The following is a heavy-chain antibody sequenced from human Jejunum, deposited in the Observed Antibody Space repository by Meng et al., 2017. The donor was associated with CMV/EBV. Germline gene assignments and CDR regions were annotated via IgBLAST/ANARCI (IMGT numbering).Heavy chain of an antibody. J-gene: IGHJ4*02. Sequence: QVQLVQSGAEVKTPGASVNVSCTASGYTFTSYGISWVRQAPGQGLEWMGWISAYNGNTNYAQKLQGRVTMTTDTSTSTAYMELRSLRSDDPATYYCAIYRRRIGACPRAIDQWGQGTLVTVSS. V-gene: IGHV1-18*01. D-gene: IGHD6-6*01. CDR3: AIYRRRIGACPRAIDQ. CDR2: ISAYNGNT. CDR1: GYTFTSYG.